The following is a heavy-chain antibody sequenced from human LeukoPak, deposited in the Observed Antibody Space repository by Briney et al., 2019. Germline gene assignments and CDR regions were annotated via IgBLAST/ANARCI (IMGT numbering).Heavy chain of an antibody. D-gene: IGHD3-22*01. CDR3: AKDGGNYYDTAGNHLMRSYMDV. CDR1: GFTFSSYG. CDR2: ISHDAKST. Sequence: QSGGSLRLSCATSGFTFSSYGMHWVRRVPGKGLEWVTVISHDAKSTYHVDSVKGRFTISRDNSKNTLYLQMNSLRAEDTAVYYCAKDGGNYYDTAGNHLMRSYMDVWGKGTTVTVSS. J-gene: IGHJ6*04. V-gene: IGHV3-30*18.